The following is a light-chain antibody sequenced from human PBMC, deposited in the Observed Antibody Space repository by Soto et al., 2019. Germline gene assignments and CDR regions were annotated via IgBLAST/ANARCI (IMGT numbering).Light chain of an antibody. Sequence: EIVLTQSPGTLSLSPGERAALSCRASQSVSSSSLAWYQQKPGQAPRLLVSGASSRATGVPDRFSGSGSGTDFTLIISSLRPEDFALYFCQQYGSSPQTFGQGTKVESK. CDR1: QSVSSSS. J-gene: IGKJ1*01. CDR2: GAS. CDR3: QQYGSSPQT. V-gene: IGKV3-20*01.